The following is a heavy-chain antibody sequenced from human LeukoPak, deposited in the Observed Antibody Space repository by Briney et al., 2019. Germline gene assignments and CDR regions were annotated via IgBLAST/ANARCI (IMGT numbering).Heavy chain of an antibody. CDR3: ARQLGYCSNGNCYFDC. J-gene: IGHJ4*02. V-gene: IGHV3-23*01. Sequence: GGSLRLSCAASRFTFSSYAMSWVRQAPGKGLEWVSAVSSSGFNPFYADSVKGRFTLSRENSKNTLYLQMNSLRAEDTAIYYCARQLGYCSNGNCYFDCWGQGTLVTVSS. D-gene: IGHD2-8*01. CDR1: RFTFSSYA. CDR2: VSSSGFNP.